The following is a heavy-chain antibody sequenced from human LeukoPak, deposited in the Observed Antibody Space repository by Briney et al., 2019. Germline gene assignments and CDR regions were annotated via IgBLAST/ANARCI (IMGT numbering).Heavy chain of an antibody. J-gene: IGHJ6*03. CDR3: ARDAGATGLYYYYYYMDV. D-gene: IGHD1-26*01. V-gene: IGHV1-18*01. CDR1: GYTFTSYG. CDR2: ISAYNGNT. Sequence: GASVKVSCKASGYTFTSYGISWVRQAPGQGLEWMGWISAYNGNTNYAQKLQGRVTMTADTSTSTAYMELRSLRSDDTAVYYCARDAGATGLYYYYYYMDVWGKGTTVTVSS.